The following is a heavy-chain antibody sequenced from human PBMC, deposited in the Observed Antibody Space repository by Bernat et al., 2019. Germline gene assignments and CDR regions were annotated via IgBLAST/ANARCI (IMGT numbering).Heavy chain of an antibody. J-gene: IGHJ4*02. Sequence: EVQLVESGGGLVQPGGSLRLSCTASGFTFSNYWMHWIRQAPGKGLMWISCINGDGGGTNYADSVKGRFTISRDNAKNTLYLQMNSLRVEDTAVYYCARDGYYNSVDYWGPGILVIVSS. V-gene: IGHV3-74*01. D-gene: IGHD3-10*01. CDR2: INGDGGGT. CDR1: GFTFSNYW. CDR3: ARDGYYNSVDY.